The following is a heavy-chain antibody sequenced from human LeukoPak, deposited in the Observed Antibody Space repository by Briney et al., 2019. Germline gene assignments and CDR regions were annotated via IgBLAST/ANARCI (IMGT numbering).Heavy chain of an antibody. J-gene: IGHJ6*04. V-gene: IGHV1-24*01. D-gene: IGHD3-10*01. Sequence: ASVKVSCKVSGYTLTELSMHWVRQAPGKGLEWMGGFDPEDCETIYAQKFQGRATMTEDTSTDTAYMELSSLRSEDTAVYYCATDLEGSGSSGRYYYYGMDVWGKGTTVTVSS. CDR2: FDPEDCET. CDR3: ATDLEGSGSSGRYYYYGMDV. CDR1: GYTLTELS.